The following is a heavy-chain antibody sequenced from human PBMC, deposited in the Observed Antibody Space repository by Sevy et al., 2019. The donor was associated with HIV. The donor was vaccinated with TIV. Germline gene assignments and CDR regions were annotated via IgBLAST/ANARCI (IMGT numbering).Heavy chain of an antibody. D-gene: IGHD3-22*01. Sequence: SETLSLTCTVSGGSMSSYYWSWIRQPPGKGLEWIGYISYSGSTNYDPSLKSRVTISVDTSKNQFSLKLSSVTAADTHAYYCAREVVIGGYGMDVWGQGTTVTVSS. CDR2: ISYSGST. CDR3: AREVVIGGYGMDV. J-gene: IGHJ6*02. V-gene: IGHV4-59*01. CDR1: GGSMSSYY.